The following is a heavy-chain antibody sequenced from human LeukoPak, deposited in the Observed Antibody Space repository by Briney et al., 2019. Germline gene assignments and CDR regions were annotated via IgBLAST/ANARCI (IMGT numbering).Heavy chain of an antibody. V-gene: IGHV3-7*01. CDR1: GFTFGSDW. CDR2: IKGDGSET. D-gene: IGHD2-2*01. J-gene: IGHJ4*02. CDR3: ARDRWDIVVVPAAFNFDL. Sequence: PGGSLRLSCAASGFTFGSDWMSWVRQAPGKGLEWVANIKGDGSETYYVDSVKGRFTISRDNAKNSLYLQMNSLRAEDTAVYYCARDRWDIVVVPAAFNFDLWGQGTLVTVSS.